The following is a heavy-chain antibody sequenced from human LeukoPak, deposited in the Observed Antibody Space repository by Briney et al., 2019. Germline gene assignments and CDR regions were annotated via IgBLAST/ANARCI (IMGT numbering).Heavy chain of an antibody. Sequence: ASVKVSCMAPGYTFTSYDINWVRQATGQGLEWMGWMNPNSGNTGYAQKFQGRVTMTRNTSISTAYMELSSLRSEDTAVYYCARGRTAKVLLWFGELFPKRDAFDIWGQGTMVIVSS. D-gene: IGHD3-10*01. J-gene: IGHJ3*02. CDR1: GYTFTSYD. CDR3: ARGRTAKVLLWFGELFPKRDAFDI. V-gene: IGHV1-8*01. CDR2: MNPNSGNT.